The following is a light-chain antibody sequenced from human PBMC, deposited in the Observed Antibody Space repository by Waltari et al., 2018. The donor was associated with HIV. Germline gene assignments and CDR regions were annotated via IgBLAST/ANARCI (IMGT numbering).Light chain of an antibody. CDR2: DVS. J-gene: IGLJ3*02. CDR1: SSDVGGYNS. CDR3: CSYAGSYTWV. V-gene: IGLV2-11*01. Sequence: QSALTLPRPVSGSPGQSATTSCTGASSDVGGYNSVSWYQQHPGKAPKLMIYDVSKRPSGVPDRFSGSKSGNTASLTISGLQAEDEADYYCCSYAGSYTWVFGGGTKLTVL.